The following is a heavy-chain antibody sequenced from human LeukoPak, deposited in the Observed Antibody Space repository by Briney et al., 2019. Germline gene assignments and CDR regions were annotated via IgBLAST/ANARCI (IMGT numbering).Heavy chain of an antibody. D-gene: IGHD4-17*01. J-gene: IGHJ5*02. CDR2: IYTSGST. Sequence: SETLSLTCTVSGGSISSYYWSWIRQPAGKGLEWIGRIYTSGSTNYNPSLKSRVTISVDTSKNQFSLKLSSVTAADTAVYYCARGLPKNDYGDYGGTWFDPWGQGTLVTVSS. CDR3: ARGLPKNDYGDYGGTWFDP. V-gene: IGHV4-4*07. CDR1: GGSISSYY.